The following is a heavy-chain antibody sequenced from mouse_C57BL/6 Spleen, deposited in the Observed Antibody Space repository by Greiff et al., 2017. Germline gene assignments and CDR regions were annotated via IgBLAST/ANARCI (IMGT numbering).Heavy chain of an antibody. CDR3: ARSVITTVVATPPAMDY. J-gene: IGHJ4*01. Sequence: VQLQQSGAELVRPGASVKLSCKASGYTFTDYYINWVKQRPGQGLEWIARIYPGSGNTYYNEKFKGKATLTAEKSSSTAYMQLSSLTSEDSAVYFCARSVITTVVATPPAMDYWGQGTSVTVSS. CDR1: GYTFTDYY. D-gene: IGHD1-1*01. V-gene: IGHV1-76*01. CDR2: IYPGSGNT.